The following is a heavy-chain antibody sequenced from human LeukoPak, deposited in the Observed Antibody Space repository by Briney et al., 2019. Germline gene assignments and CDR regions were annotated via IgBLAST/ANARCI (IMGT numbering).Heavy chain of an antibody. J-gene: IGHJ1*01. Sequence: NPSETLSLTCAVYGGSFSGYYWSWIRQPPGKGLEWIGEINHSGSTNYNPSLKSRVTISVDTSKNQFSLKLSSVTAADTAVYYCARGPYGGTLQHWGQGTLVTVSS. V-gene: IGHV4-34*01. CDR1: GGSFSGYY. D-gene: IGHD4-23*01. CDR3: ARGPYGGTLQH. CDR2: INHSGST.